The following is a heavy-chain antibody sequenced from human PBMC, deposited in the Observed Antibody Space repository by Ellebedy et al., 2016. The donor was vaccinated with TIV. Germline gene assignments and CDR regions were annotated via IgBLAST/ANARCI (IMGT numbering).Heavy chain of an antibody. CDR3: AREPPTTYHYYCYMDV. V-gene: IGHV4-34*01. CDR2: INYSERT. D-gene: IGHD1-1*01. CDR1: GGSFRDYH. Sequence: SQTLSLTXAVFGGSFRDYHWSWIRQPPGKGLEWIGEINYSERTNFNPSLKSRVTISVDKSKNQFSLKLTSVTAADTAVYYCAREPPTTYHYYCYMDVWGKGTTVTVSS. J-gene: IGHJ6*03.